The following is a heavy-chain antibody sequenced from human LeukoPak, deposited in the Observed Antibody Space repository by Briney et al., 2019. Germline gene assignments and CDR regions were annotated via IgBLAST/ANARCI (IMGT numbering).Heavy chain of an antibody. CDR2: IYSGGST. V-gene: IGHV3-66*01. D-gene: IGHD1-1*01. J-gene: IGHJ4*02. CDR1: GSSVSRNY. CDR3: ARKTDHQTGGDY. Sequence: GGSLRLSCAASGSSVSRNYMTWVRQAPEEGLEWVSLIYSGGSTSYADSVKGRFTISRDNSKNTLYLQMNSLRAEDTAVYYCARKTDHQTGGDYWGQGTLVTVSS.